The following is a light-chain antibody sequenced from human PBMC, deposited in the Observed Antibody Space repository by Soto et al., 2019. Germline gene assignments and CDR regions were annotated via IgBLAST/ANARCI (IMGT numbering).Light chain of an antibody. V-gene: IGKV1-17*01. CDR2: DTF. Sequence: DIQMTPSPSSLSASGGARVTITCRASQDIRHNLGWYQQRPGKAPERLIYDTFTLASGVPSGYSGSGSGTDFTLTIARQQTSEVATYDFLQDKAYPWTFGQGTKGELK. J-gene: IGKJ1*01. CDR3: LQDKAYPWT. CDR1: QDIRHN.